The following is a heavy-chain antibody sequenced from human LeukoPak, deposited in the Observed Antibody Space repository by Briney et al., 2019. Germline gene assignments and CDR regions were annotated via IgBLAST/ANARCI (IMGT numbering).Heavy chain of an antibody. V-gene: IGHV3-53*01. Sequence: GGSLRLSCAASGFFVSSNYMSWVRQAPGKGLEWVSVIYSGGSTYSADSVKDRFTISRDNSKNTLYLQMNSLRAEDTAVYYCARGGPTSRGYFDYWGQGTLVTVSS. CDR3: ARGGPTSRGYFDY. J-gene: IGHJ4*02. D-gene: IGHD1-26*01. CDR1: GFFVSSNY. CDR2: IYSGGST.